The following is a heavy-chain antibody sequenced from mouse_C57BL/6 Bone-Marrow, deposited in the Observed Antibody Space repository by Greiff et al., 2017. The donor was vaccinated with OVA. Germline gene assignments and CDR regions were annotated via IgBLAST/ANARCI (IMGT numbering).Heavy chain of an antibody. V-gene: IGHV1-82*01. D-gene: IGHD2-3*01. J-gene: IGHJ2*01. CDR2: IYPGVGDT. CDR3: ARHEDGYYASYFDY. CDR1: GYAFSSSW. Sequence: LVEPGASVKISCKASGYAFSSSWMNWVKQRPGKGLEWIGRIYPGVGDTNYNGKFKGTATLTADKSSSTASMQLSCLTSEDSAVYFCARHEDGYYASYFDYWGQGTTLTVSS.